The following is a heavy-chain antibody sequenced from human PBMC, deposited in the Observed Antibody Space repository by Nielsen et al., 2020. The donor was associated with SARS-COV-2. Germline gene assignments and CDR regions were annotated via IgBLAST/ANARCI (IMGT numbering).Heavy chain of an antibody. CDR2: MNPNSGNT. J-gene: IGHJ4*02. CDR3: ARGGYCTNGVCYFDY. V-gene: IGHV1-8*02. D-gene: IGHD2-8*01. Sequence: ASVKVSCKASGGTFSSYAINWVRQATGQGLEWMGWMNPNSGNTGYAQKFQGRVTMTRNTSISTAYMELSSLRSEDTAVYYCARGGYCTNGVCYFDYWGQGTLVTVSS. CDR1: GGTFSSYA.